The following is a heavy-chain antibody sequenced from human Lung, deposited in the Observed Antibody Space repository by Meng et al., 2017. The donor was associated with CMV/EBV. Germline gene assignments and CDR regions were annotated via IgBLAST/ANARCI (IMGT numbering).Heavy chain of an antibody. CDR3: ARRNFYCTNGVCYLDY. Sequence: GESXKISCAASGFTFSSYAMHWVRQAPGKGLEWLAVISYGGSDKYYTDSVKGRFTISRDSSKNTLLLQMNNLRAEYTAVYYCARRNFYCTNGVCYLDYWAQGTXVTVSS. CDR1: GFTFSSYA. D-gene: IGHD2-8*01. V-gene: IGHV3-30*04. J-gene: IGHJ4*02. CDR2: ISYGGSDK.